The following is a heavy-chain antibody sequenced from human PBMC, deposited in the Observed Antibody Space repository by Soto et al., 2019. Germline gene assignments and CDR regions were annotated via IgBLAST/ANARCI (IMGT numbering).Heavy chain of an antibody. V-gene: IGHV3-11*01. CDR2: ISSSGNSI. CDR3: ARRAAAGRSFDY. CDR1: GFTFSDYY. Sequence: GGSLRLSCAASGFTFSDYYMTWIRQAPGKGLEWVSYISSSGNSIYYADSVRGRFTVSRDNAKNSLFLQMNSLRAEDTAVYYCARRAAAGRSFDYWGLGSLVTVSS. D-gene: IGHD6-13*01. J-gene: IGHJ4*02.